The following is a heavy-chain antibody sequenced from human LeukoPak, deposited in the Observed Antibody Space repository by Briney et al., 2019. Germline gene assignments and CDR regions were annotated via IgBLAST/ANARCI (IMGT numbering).Heavy chain of an antibody. Sequence: GASVKVSCKASGYTFTGYYMHWVRQAPGQGLEWMGWINPNSGGTNYAQKFQGRVTMTRVTSISTAYIELSRLRSDDTAVYYCARAGNAATHSFFDYWGQGTLVTVSS. CDR3: ARAGNAATHSFFDY. D-gene: IGHD3-10*01. CDR2: INPNSGGT. J-gene: IGHJ4*02. V-gene: IGHV1-2*02. CDR1: GYTFTGYY.